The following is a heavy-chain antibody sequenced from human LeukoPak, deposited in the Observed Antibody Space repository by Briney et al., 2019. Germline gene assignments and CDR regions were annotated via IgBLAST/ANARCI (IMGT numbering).Heavy chain of an antibody. V-gene: IGHV3-33*01. D-gene: IGHD3-10*01. CDR2: IWYDGSNK. CDR3: SREDLLWFGELLRNDAFDI. J-gene: IGHJ3*02. Sequence: GGSLRLSCAASGFTFSSYGMHWVRQAPGKGLEWVAVIWYDGSNKYYADSVKGRFTTSRDNSKNTLYLQMNSLRAEDTAVSYCSREDLLWFGELLRNDAFDIWGQGTMVTVSS. CDR1: GFTFSSYG.